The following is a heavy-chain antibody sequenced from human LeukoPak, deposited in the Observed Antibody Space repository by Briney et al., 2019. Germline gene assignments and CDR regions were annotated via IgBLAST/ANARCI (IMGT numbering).Heavy chain of an antibody. V-gene: IGHV3-7*03. Sequence: GGSLRLSCTASGFTFRNYWMSWVRQAPGKGLEWVANIMQDGGEKNYVDSVKGRFTISRDNAKNSLYLQMNSLRAEDTALYYCAKAIYYYDSSGYYQSDAFDIWGQGTMVTVSS. CDR1: GFTFRNYW. CDR3: AKAIYYYDSSGYYQSDAFDI. CDR2: IMQDGGEK. J-gene: IGHJ3*02. D-gene: IGHD3-22*01.